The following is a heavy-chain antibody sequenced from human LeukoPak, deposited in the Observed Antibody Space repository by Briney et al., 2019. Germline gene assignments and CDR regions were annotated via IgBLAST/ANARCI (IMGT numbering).Heavy chain of an antibody. D-gene: IGHD3-16*02. CDR1: GYTFTNYG. CDR3: ARDLITFGGFIVPNY. Sequence: ASVKVSCKASGYTFTNYGINWVRQAPGQGLEWMGWISAYNGNTNDAQKFQGRVTMTTDTSTSTAYIELRSLRSDDTPVYFCARDLITFGGFIVPNYWGQGTLVTVSS. CDR2: ISAYNGNT. V-gene: IGHV1-18*01. J-gene: IGHJ4*02.